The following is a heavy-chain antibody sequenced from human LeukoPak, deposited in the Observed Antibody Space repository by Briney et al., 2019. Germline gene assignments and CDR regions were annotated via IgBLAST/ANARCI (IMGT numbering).Heavy chain of an antibody. J-gene: IGHJ6*03. CDR2: ISSSGSTI. D-gene: IGHD2-15*01. CDR3: ARDLVVVVAATDYYSMDV. CDR1: GFTFSSYE. Sequence: PGGSLRLSCAASGFTFSSYEMNWVRQAPGKGLEWVSYISSSGSTIYYADSVKGRFTISRDNAKNSLYLQMNSLRAEDTAVYYCARDLVVVVAATDYYSMDVWGKGTTVTVSS. V-gene: IGHV3-48*03.